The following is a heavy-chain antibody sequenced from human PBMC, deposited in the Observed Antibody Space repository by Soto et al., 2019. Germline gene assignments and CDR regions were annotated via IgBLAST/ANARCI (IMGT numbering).Heavy chain of an antibody. D-gene: IGHD3-3*01. CDR1: GYTFINYG. Sequence: ASVKVSCKASGYTFINYGISWVRQAPGQGLEWLGWISPNDGHTKYAQKMQDRLTITTETSTTTAYLEVRSLRFDDTAVYFCARDQLHFLDYYFEDWGQGTLVTVSS. V-gene: IGHV1-18*01. CDR3: ARDQLHFLDYYFED. CDR2: ISPNDGHT. J-gene: IGHJ4*02.